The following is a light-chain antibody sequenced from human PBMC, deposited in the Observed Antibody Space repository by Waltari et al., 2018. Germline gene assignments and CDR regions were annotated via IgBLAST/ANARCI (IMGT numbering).Light chain of an antibody. V-gene: IGLV1-51*01. CDR2: DNN. CDR1: GSNIGNNY. CDR3: GTWDTSLSKV. Sequence: QSVLTQPPSVSAAPGQKVTISCSGTGSNIGNNYVSWYQQFPGTAPKLLIFDNNKRPSGIPGRSSGSKSGTSATLVITGLQTGDEADYYCGTWDTSLSKVFGGGTKLTVL. J-gene: IGLJ2*01.